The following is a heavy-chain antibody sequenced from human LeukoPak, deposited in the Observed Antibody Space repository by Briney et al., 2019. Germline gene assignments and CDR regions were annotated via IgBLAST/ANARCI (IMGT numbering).Heavy chain of an antibody. J-gene: IGHJ5*02. V-gene: IGHV3-30*03. Sequence: GTSLRLSCAISGVTSNTYAMHWVRQAPGQGLEWVAAISFDGSNTYYADSVRGRFTIYRDNSKKMVYLQMGRLRPEDTAIYFCARAALSSGWKAGTNHWGQGSLVTVS. CDR2: ISFDGSNT. D-gene: IGHD6-19*01. CDR3: ARAALSSGWKAGTNH. CDR1: GVTSNTYA.